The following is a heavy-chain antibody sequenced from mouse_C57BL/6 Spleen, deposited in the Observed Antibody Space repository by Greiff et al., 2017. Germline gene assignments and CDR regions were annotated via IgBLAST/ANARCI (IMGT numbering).Heavy chain of an antibody. D-gene: IGHD4-1*01. CDR1: GYSITSGYY. CDR3: ARGRTGYYFDY. V-gene: IGHV3-6*01. Sequence: EVKLMESGPGLVKPSQSLSLTCSVTGYSITSGYYWNWIRQFPGNKLEWMGYISYDGSNNYNPSLKNRISITRDTSKNQFFLKLNSVTTEDTATYYCARGRTGYYFDYWGQGTTLTVSS. CDR2: ISYDGSN. J-gene: IGHJ2*01.